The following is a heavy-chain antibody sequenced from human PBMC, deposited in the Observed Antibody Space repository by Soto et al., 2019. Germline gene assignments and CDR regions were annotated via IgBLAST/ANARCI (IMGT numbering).Heavy chain of an antibody. Sequence: SLRLSCAASGFTFDDYAMHWVRQAPGKGLEWVSGISWNSGSIGYADSVKGRFTISRDNAKNSLYLQMNSLRAEDTALYYCAKGLYGSGSYGLDYWGQGTLVTVSS. CDR1: GFTFDDYA. D-gene: IGHD3-10*01. CDR2: ISWNSGSI. J-gene: IGHJ4*02. CDR3: AKGLYGSGSYGLDY. V-gene: IGHV3-9*01.